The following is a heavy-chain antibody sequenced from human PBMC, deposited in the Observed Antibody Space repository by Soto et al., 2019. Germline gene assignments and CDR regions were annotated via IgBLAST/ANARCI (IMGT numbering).Heavy chain of an antibody. CDR1: GFSLSTSGMC. D-gene: IGHD4-17*01. J-gene: IGHJ6*02. CDR3: VRTTVTPYYYYGMDV. CDR2: IDWDDDK. Sequence: SGPTLVNPTQTLTLTCTFSGFSLSTSGMCVSWIRQPPGKALEWLARIDWDDDKYYSTSLKTRLTISKDTSKNQVVLTMTNMDPVDTATYYCVRTTVTPYYYYGMDVWGQGTTVTVSS. V-gene: IGHV2-70*11.